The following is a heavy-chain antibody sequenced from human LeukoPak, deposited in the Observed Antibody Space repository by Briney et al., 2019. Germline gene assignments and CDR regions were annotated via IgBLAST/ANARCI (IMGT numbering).Heavy chain of an antibody. CDR1: GFTFSSYW. V-gene: IGHV3-74*01. CDR3: ATAGNYRFDY. CDR2: INPDGSTT. J-gene: IGHJ4*02. D-gene: IGHD1-7*01. Sequence: GGSLRLSCAASGFTFSSYWVHWVRQAPERGLVWVSRINPDGSTTNYADSVKGRFTISRDNAKNTLYLQMNSLRAEDTAVYYCATAGNYRFDYWGQGTLVTVSS.